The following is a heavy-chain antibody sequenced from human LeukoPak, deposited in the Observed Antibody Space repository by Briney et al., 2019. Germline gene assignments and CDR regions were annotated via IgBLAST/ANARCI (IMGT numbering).Heavy chain of an antibody. CDR3: ARDSSARYSASWYVVGDFDY. V-gene: IGHV4-39*07. D-gene: IGHD6-13*01. Sequence: SETLSLTCTVSGGSISSSSYYWSWIRQPPGKGLEWIGEINHSGSTYYNPSLKSRVTISIDTSKNQFSLKLSSVTAADTAVYYCARDSSARYSASWYVVGDFDYWGQGTLVTVSS. CDR1: GGSISSSSYY. CDR2: INHSGST. J-gene: IGHJ4*02.